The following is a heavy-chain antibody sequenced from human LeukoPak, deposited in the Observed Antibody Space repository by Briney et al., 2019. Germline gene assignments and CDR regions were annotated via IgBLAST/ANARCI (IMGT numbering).Heavy chain of an antibody. V-gene: IGHV1-69*06. D-gene: IGHD4-17*01. CDR1: GGTFSSYA. Sequence: ASVKVSCKASGGTFSSYAISWVRQAPGQGLEWMGGIIPIFGTANYAQRFQGRVTISADNSLSTAYMELSSLRSEDTAVYYCASPYDYGDHYLDALDIWGQGTMVTVSS. CDR3: ASPYDYGDHYLDALDI. CDR2: IIPIFGTA. J-gene: IGHJ3*02.